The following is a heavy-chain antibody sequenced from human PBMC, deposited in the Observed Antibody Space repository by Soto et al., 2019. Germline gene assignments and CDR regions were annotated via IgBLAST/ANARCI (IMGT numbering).Heavy chain of an antibody. CDR2: IYFSGSA. CDR3: ARGLHSYSSGNAPSHYGMDV. D-gene: IGHD3-10*01. J-gene: IGHJ6*02. V-gene: IGHV4-30-4*01. Sequence: SETLSLTCTVSGGSISSDDYYWSWIRQPPGKGLEWIGYIYFSGSAYDNPSLKSRLTVSVDTSKNQFSLNLSSVTAADTAVYYCARGLHSYSSGNAPSHYGMDVWGQGTTVTVSS. CDR1: GGSISSDDYY.